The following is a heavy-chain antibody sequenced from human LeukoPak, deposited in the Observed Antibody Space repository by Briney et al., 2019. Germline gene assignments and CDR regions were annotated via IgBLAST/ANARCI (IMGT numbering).Heavy chain of an antibody. CDR2: IYSGGGT. Sequence: PGGSLRLSCAASGFSVSNNDMSWVRQAPGKGLEWVSVIYSGGGTYYADSVKGRFTISRDNSKNTLYLQMNSLRAEDTAVYYCARYFEFFDYWGQGTLVTVSS. J-gene: IGHJ4*02. D-gene: IGHD3-9*01. CDR1: GFSVSNND. CDR3: ARYFEFFDY. V-gene: IGHV3-53*01.